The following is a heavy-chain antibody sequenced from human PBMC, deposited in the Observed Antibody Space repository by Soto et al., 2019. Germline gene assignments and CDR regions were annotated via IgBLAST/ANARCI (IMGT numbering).Heavy chain of an antibody. J-gene: IGHJ4*02. CDR2: VYSGGAT. CDR1: GFTVSSNY. V-gene: IGHV3-53*04. D-gene: IGHD3-10*01. Sequence: EVRLVESGGGLVQPGGSLRLSCAAFGFTVSSNYMTWVRLAPGKGLEWVSLVYSGGATHYAASVKGRFAISTHSSQNTLFLQINSLRTEDTARYYCVRGRYGSEIHWGQGTKVTVSS. CDR3: VRGRYGSEIH.